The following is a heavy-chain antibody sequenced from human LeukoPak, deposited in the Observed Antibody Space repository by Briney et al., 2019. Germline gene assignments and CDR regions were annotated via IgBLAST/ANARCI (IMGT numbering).Heavy chain of an antibody. J-gene: IGHJ4*02. CDR1: GFTFSNHA. V-gene: IGHV3-23*01. Sequence: PGGSLRLSCAVSGFTFSNHAMSWVRQAPGKGLEWVSGISGSGGNTYYTDSVKGRFTISRDNSKNTLYLQMNSLRAEDTAVYYCARGYTSMVYYYFDYWGQATLVTVSS. D-gene: IGHD5-18*01. CDR2: ISGSGGNT. CDR3: ARGYTSMVYYYFDY.